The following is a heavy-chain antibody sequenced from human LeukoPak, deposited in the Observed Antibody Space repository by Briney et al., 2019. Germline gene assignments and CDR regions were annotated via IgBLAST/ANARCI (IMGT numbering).Heavy chain of an antibody. Sequence: QPGGSLRLSCEASEFTFSSNTMSWVRQAPGKGLEWVALIWYDGSNKYYADSVKGRFTISRDNSKNTVYLQMNSLRAEDTAVYYCASRRGGIVGDYWGQGTLVTVSS. CDR3: ASRRGGIVGDY. CDR1: EFTFSSNT. D-gene: IGHD2-15*01. J-gene: IGHJ4*02. V-gene: IGHV3-33*08. CDR2: IWYDGSNK.